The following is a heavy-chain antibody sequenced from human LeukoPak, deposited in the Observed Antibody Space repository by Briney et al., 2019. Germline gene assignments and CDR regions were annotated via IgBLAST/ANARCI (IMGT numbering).Heavy chain of an antibody. V-gene: IGHV3-9*01. Sequence: GVSLRLSCAASGFTFDDYSMQWVRQAPGKGLEWFSGICWSGVGIGYADSVKGRFTISRDNAKKSLYLQMNSLRAEDTALYYCAKDVTYRGYDALDSWGQGPLVSVS. J-gene: IGHJ4*02. CDR2: ICWSGVGI. D-gene: IGHD5-12*01. CDR1: GFTFDDYS. CDR3: AKDVTYRGYDALDS.